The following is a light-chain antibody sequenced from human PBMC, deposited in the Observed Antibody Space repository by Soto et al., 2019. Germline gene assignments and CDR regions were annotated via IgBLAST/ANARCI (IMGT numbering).Light chain of an antibody. J-gene: IGKJ1*01. CDR1: QSVSSN. Sequence: EIVMTQSPATLSVSPGERATLSCRASQSVSSNLAWYQHKPGRPPRLLIHGASSRATGIPDRFSGSGSGTDFTLTISSLQSEDFAVYYCQQYNNWPLWTFGQGTKVDI. CDR3: QQYNNWPLWT. CDR2: GAS. V-gene: IGKV3D-15*01.